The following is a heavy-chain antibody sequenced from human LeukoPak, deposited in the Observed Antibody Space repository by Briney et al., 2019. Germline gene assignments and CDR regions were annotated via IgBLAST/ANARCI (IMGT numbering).Heavy chain of an antibody. J-gene: IGHJ6*02. CDR3: ARYRRRYYDSSGYYNYGMDV. CDR2: INPSGGST. D-gene: IGHD3-22*01. Sequence: ASVKVSCQASGYTFTSYYMHWVRQAPGQGLEWMGIINPSGGSTRYAQKFQGRVTMTRDTSTSTVYMELSSLISEDTAVYYCARYRRRYYDSSGYYNYGMDVWGQGTTVTVSS. V-gene: IGHV1-46*01. CDR1: GYTFTSYY.